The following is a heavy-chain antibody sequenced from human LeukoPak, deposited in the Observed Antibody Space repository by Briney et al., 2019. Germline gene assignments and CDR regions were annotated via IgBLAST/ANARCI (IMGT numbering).Heavy chain of an antibody. CDR2: IKQDGSEK. V-gene: IGHV3-7*01. CDR3: AKERDLGTMIPPDPLGY. Sequence: PGGSLRLSCAASGFTFSSDWMTWVRQAPGRGLEWVANIKQDGSEKYYVDSVKGRFTISRDNARNALYLQMNSLRAEDTAVYYCAKERDLGTMIPPDPLGYWGQGTLVTVSS. D-gene: IGHD3-22*01. J-gene: IGHJ4*02. CDR1: GFTFSSDW.